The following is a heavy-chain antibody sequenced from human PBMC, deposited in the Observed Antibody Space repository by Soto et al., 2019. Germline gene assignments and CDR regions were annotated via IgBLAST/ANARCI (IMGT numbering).Heavy chain of an antibody. CDR1: GFTFSSYS. CDR3: ARVFVFGYSSGWSSASEGDMDV. Sequence: GGSLRLSCAASGFTFSSYSMNWVRQAPGKGLEWVSYISSSSSTIYYADSVKGRFTISRDNAKNSLYLQMNSLRAEDTAVYYCARVFVFGYSSGWSSASEGDMDVWGQGTRVTVSS. CDR2: ISSSSSTI. D-gene: IGHD6-19*01. V-gene: IGHV3-48*01. J-gene: IGHJ6*02.